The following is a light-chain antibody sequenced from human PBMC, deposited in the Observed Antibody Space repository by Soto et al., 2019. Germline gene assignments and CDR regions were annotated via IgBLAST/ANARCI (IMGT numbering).Light chain of an antibody. V-gene: IGLV1-47*02. CDR1: SSNIGRDF. Sequence: QSELTQPPSASGTPGQRVTISCSGSSSNIGRDFVYWYQQVPGTAPKPLIYSDNQRYSGVPDRFSGSKSGTSASLTISGLRSEDEADYYCASWDDNLSGVVFGGGTKVTVL. CDR3: ASWDDNLSGVV. J-gene: IGLJ2*01. CDR2: SDN.